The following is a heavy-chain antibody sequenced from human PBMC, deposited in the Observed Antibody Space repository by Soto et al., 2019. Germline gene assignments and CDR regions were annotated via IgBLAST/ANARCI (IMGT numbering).Heavy chain of an antibody. CDR1: GDSIKTNYW. CDR2: VYHHGLT. D-gene: IGHD6-19*01. CDR3: ARDAAVPGEADRFDY. J-gene: IGHJ4*02. V-gene: IGHV4-4*02. Sequence: SETLSLTCTVSGDSIKTNYWWSWVRQSPGKGLEWIGEVYHHGLTNYNPSLKSRVTMSADTSRNQFSLRLSSVTAADTAMYYCARDAAVPGEADRFDYWGQGTLVTVSS.